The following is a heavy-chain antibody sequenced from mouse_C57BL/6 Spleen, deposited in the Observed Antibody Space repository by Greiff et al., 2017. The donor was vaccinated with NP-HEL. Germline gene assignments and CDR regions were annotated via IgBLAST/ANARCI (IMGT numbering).Heavy chain of an antibody. Sequence: EVMLVESGGGLVQPGGSMKLSCVASGFTFSNSWMNWVRQSPEKGLEWVAQIRLKSDNYATHYAESVKGWFTISRDDSKSSVYLQMNNLRDEDTGIYYCTGGVYSWFAYWGQGTLVTVSA. CDR3: TGGVYSWFAY. J-gene: IGHJ3*01. V-gene: IGHV6-3*01. CDR2: IRLKSDNYAT. D-gene: IGHD2-1*01. CDR1: GFTFSNSW.